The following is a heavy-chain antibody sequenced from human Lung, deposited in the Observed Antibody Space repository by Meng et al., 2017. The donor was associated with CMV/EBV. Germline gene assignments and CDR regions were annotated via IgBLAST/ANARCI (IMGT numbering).Heavy chain of an antibody. Sequence: SXKISCVASGFTFDNYAMHWVRQAPGKGLEWVSGISWNSDTIDYAASVRGRFTVSRDNAKHSLYLQVNSLRIEDTALYYCAKDSSAWYGGIDCAYWGPG. V-gene: IGHV3-9*01. CDR3: AKDSSAWYGGIDCAY. CDR2: ISWNSDTI. D-gene: IGHD6-19*01. J-gene: IGHJ4*02. CDR1: GFTFDNYA.